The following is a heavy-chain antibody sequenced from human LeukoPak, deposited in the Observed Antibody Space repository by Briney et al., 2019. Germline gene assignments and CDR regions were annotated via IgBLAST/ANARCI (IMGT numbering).Heavy chain of an antibody. D-gene: IGHD6-13*01. V-gene: IGHV3-30*18. J-gene: IGHJ4*02. CDR1: GFTFSSYG. Sequence: PGGSLRLSCAASGFTFSSYGMHWVRQAPGKGLEWVAVISYDGCNKYYAGSVKGRFTISRDNSKNTLYLQMNSLRAEDTAVYYCAKTARLRAAGTWREIDYWGQGTLVTVSS. CDR2: ISYDGCNK. CDR3: AKTARLRAAGTWREIDY.